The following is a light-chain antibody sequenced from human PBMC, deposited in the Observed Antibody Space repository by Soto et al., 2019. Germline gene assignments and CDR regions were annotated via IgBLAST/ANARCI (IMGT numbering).Light chain of an antibody. V-gene: IGLV2-14*01. CDR1: SSDVGGYNY. Sequence: QAVVTQTASVSGSPGQSITISCTGTSSDVGGYNYVSWYQQHPGKAPKLMIYEVSNRPSGVSNRFSGSKSGNTASLTISGLQAEDEADYYCSSYTSSSTLAFGTGTKLTVL. CDR2: EVS. J-gene: IGLJ1*01. CDR3: SSYTSSSTLA.